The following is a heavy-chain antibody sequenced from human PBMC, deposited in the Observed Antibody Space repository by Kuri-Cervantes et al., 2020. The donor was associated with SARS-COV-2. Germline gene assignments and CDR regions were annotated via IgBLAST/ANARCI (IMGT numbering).Heavy chain of an antibody. CDR3: AKEITGDYYYMDV. CDR2: IKQDGSEK. Sequence: LSLTCAASGFTFSSYWMSWVRQAPGKGLEWVANIKQDGSEKYYADSVKGRFTISRDNSKNTLYLQMNSLRAEDTAVYYCAKEITGDYYYMDVWGKGTTVTVSS. CDR1: GFTFSSYW. D-gene: IGHD7-27*01. V-gene: IGHV3-7*01. J-gene: IGHJ6*03.